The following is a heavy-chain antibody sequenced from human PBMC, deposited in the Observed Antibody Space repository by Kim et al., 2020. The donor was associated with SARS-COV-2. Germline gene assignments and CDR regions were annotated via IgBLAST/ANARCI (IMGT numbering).Heavy chain of an antibody. V-gene: IGHV4-39*01. Sequence: SETLSLTCTVSGGSISSSSYYWGWIRQPPGKGLEWIGSIYYSGSTYYNPSLKSRVTISVDTSKNQFSLKLSSVTAADTAVYYCARPNYYGSGSLYYYYCMDVWGKGTTVTVSS. D-gene: IGHD3-10*01. J-gene: IGHJ6*03. CDR2: IYYSGST. CDR3: ARPNYYGSGSLYYYYCMDV. CDR1: GGSISSSSYY.